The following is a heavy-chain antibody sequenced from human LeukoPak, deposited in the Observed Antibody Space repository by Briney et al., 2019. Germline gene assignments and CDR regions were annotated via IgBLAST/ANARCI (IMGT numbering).Heavy chain of an antibody. CDR3: ARGRITRYYYDSSGFPDY. CDR1: GGSISSGGYY. Sequence: PSETLSLTCTVSGGSISSGGYYWSWIRQHPGKGLEWIGYIYYSGSTNYNPSLKSRVTISVDTSKNQFSLKLSSVTAADTAVYYCARGRITRYYYDSSGFPDYWGQGTLVTVSS. J-gene: IGHJ4*02. D-gene: IGHD3-22*01. V-gene: IGHV4-61*08. CDR2: IYYSGST.